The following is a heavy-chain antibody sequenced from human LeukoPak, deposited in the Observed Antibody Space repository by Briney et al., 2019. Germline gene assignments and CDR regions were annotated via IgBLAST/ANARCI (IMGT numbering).Heavy chain of an antibody. Sequence: ASVKVSCKASGYTFTDFYMHWVRQAPGQGLEWMGWINPNSGGTNYAQKFQDRVTMIRDTSISTAYMELSRLRSDDTAVYYCARDGGIQYYDFWSGYFFHYWGQGTLVTVSS. J-gene: IGHJ4*02. CDR3: ARDGGIQYYDFWSGYFFHY. V-gene: IGHV1-2*02. CDR1: GYTFTDFY. D-gene: IGHD3-3*01. CDR2: INPNSGGT.